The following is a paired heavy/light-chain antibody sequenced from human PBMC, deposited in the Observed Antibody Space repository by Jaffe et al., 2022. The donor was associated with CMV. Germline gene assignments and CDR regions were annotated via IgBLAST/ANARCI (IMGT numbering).Light chain of an antibody. CDR1: QSVSSN. J-gene: IGKJ4*01. CDR2: GAS. Sequence: EIVMTQSPATLSVSPGERATLSCRASQSVSSNLAWYQQRPGQAPRLLIYGASTRATGIPARFSGSGSGTEFTLTISSLQSEDFAVYYCQQYSNWPPLTFGGGTKVEIK. CDR3: QQYSNWPPLT. V-gene: IGKV3-15*01.
Heavy chain of an antibody. D-gene: IGHD3-10*01. J-gene: IGHJ4*02. Sequence: QLQLQESGPGLVKPSETLSLTCTVSGGSISSSNYYWGWIRQPPGEGLEWIGTIYSSGSTYYNPSLKSRVTISVDTSENQFSLKLTSVTAADTAVYYCVRHPLRGGPFDYWGRGTLVTVSS. CDR2: IYSSGST. V-gene: IGHV4-39*01. CDR1: GGSISSSNYY. CDR3: VRHPLRGGPFDY.